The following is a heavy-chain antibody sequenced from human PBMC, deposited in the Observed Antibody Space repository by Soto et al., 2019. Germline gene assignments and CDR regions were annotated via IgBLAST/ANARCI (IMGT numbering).Heavy chain of an antibody. V-gene: IGHV1-69*13. J-gene: IGHJ6*02. Sequence: GASVKVSCKASGGTFSSYAISWVRQAPGQGLEWIGRIIPIFGTANYAQKFQGRVTITADESTSTAYMELSSLRSEDTAVYYCAREGDIVVVPAAIEVDYYYYYGMDVWGQGTTVTVSS. CDR3: AREGDIVVVPAAIEVDYYYYYGMDV. CDR2: IIPIFGTA. D-gene: IGHD2-2*01. CDR1: GGTFSSYA.